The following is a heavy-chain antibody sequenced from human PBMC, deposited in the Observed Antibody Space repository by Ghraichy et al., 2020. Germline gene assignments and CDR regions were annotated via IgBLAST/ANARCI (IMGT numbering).Heavy chain of an antibody. V-gene: IGHV4-31*03. CDR2: IDNSGNT. D-gene: IGHD3-3*01. J-gene: IGHJ6*03. CDR1: GGSMNSGAYY. Sequence: LSLTCSVSGGSMNSGAYYWSWIRPHPGEGPEWIGYIDNSGNTYYPPSLKSRVSMSVDTSKNQFSLNLTSVTAADTATYYCARDTPMTIFGVVQSYYMDVWGTGTTVIVSS. CDR3: ARDTPMTIFGVVQSYYMDV.